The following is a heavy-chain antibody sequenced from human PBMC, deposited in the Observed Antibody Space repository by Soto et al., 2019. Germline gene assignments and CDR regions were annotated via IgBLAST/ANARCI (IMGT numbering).Heavy chain of an antibody. V-gene: IGHV4-31*03. D-gene: IGHD3-22*01. CDR3: AREISYYDSSGYYYVHAFDI. Sequence: QVQLQESGPGLVKPSQTLSLTCTVSGGSISSGGYYWSWIRQHPGKGLEWIGYIYYSGSTYYNPSLKGRVTISVDTSKNQFSLKLSSVTAADTAVYYCAREISYYDSSGYYYVHAFDIWGQGTMVTVSS. CDR2: IYYSGST. J-gene: IGHJ3*02. CDR1: GGSISSGGYY.